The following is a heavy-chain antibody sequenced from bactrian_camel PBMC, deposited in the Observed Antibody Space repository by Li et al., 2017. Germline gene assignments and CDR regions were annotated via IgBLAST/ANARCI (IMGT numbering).Heavy chain of an antibody. Sequence: HVQLVESGGGSVQPGASLTLSCAASGFTFSRYWMYWARQVPGKGLERVASINSDGGTTYYQDSVKGRFTIARDNAKSMVYLQMERLKSEDTALYYCTTRISECVYYTISDGCYSHRGQGTQVTVS. CDR1: GFTFSRYW. V-gene: IGHV3S1*01. CDR2: INSDGGTT. D-gene: IGHD2*01. J-gene: IGHJ4*01.